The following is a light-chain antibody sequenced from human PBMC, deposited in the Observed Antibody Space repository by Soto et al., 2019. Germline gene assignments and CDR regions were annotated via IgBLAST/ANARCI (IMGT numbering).Light chain of an antibody. CDR2: DVS. J-gene: IGLJ1*01. CDR1: NSDVGGYNY. V-gene: IGLV2-14*01. Sequence: QSALTQPASVSGSPGQSITISCTGTNSDVGGYNYVSWYQQHPGKAPKPMIYDVSNRPSGVSNRFSGSKSGNTASLTISGLQAEDEADYYCTSYTRSGTYVFGTGTKLTVL. CDR3: TSYTRSGTYV.